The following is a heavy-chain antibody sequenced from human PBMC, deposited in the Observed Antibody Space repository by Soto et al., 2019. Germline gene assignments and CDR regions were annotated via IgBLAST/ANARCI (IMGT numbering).Heavy chain of an antibody. J-gene: IGHJ6*02. D-gene: IGHD2-2*01. Sequence: PGESLKISCKGSGYSFTSYWISWVRQMPGKGLEWMGRIDPSDSYTNYSPSFQGHVTISADKSISTAYLQWRSLKPSDTAMYYCARQDIVVVPAPYYYYGMDVWGQGTTVTVSS. CDR3: ARQDIVVVPAPYYYYGMDV. CDR1: GYSFTSYW. V-gene: IGHV5-10-1*01. CDR2: IDPSDSYT.